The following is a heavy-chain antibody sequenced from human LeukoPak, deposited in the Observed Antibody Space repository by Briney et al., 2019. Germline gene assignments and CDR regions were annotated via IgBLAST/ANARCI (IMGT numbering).Heavy chain of an antibody. J-gene: IGHJ4*02. V-gene: IGHV1-8*03. Sequence: ASVKVPCKASGYTFTSYDINWVRQATGQGLEWMGWMNPNSGNTGYAQKFQGRVTITRNTSISTAYMELSSLRSEDTAVYYCARGGSIAAADPDYWGQGTLVTVSS. D-gene: IGHD6-13*01. CDR2: MNPNSGNT. CDR1: GYTFTSYD. CDR3: ARGGSIAAADPDY.